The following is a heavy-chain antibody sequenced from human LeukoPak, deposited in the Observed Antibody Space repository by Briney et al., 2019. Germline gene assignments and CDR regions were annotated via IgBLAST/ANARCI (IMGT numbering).Heavy chain of an antibody. V-gene: IGHV3-7*01. CDR3: ARDGGGYVAARLDY. CDR1: GFTFSSYW. D-gene: IGHD5-12*01. J-gene: IGHJ4*02. CDR2: IKQDGSEK. Sequence: PGGSLRLSCAASGFTFSSYWMSWGRQAPGKGLEWVANIKQDGSEKDYVDSVKGRFTISRDNAKNSLYLQMNSLRAEDTAVYYCARDGGGYVAARLDYWGQGTLVTVSS.